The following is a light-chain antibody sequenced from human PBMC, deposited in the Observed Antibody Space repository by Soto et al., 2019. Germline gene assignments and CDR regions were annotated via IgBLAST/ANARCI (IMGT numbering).Light chain of an antibody. V-gene: IGKV3D-15*01. J-gene: IGKJ5*01. CDR2: GAS. CDR1: QTVSSNY. CDR3: QQHNQWPIT. Sequence: EIVLTQSPGTLSLSPGERATLSCRASQTVSSNYLAWFQQKGGQAPRLLIFGASSRAAGIPDRFSGSGSGTEFTLTINSLQSEDSAVYYCQQHNQWPITFGQGTRLEIK.